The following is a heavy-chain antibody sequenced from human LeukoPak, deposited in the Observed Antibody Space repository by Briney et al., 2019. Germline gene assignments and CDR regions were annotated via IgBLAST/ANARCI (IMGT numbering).Heavy chain of an antibody. V-gene: IGHV3-23*01. CDR3: TSGTDF. J-gene: IGHJ4*02. D-gene: IGHD1-1*01. CDR2: ISGSGGST. Sequence: GGSLRLSCAASGFTVSSNYMTWVRQAPGKGLEWVSAISGSGGSTYYADSVKGRFTISRDNSKNTLYLQMNSLRVEDTAVYYCTSGTDFWGRGTLVAVSS. CDR1: GFTVSSNY.